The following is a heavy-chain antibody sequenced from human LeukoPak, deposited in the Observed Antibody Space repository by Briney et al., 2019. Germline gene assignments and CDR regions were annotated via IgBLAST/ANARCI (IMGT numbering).Heavy chain of an antibody. CDR2: ITSSGSSI. D-gene: IGHD3-22*01. J-gene: IGHJ4*02. V-gene: IGHV3-21*01. CDR3: AKGGAVVLSSFDY. CDR1: GFTFSSYS. Sequence: SGGSLRLSCAASGFTFSSYSMHWVRQAPGKGLEWVSSITSSGSSIDHADSVKGRFTISRDNAKNLLFLEMNTLRAEDTAVYYCAKGGAVVLSSFDYWGQGALVTVSS.